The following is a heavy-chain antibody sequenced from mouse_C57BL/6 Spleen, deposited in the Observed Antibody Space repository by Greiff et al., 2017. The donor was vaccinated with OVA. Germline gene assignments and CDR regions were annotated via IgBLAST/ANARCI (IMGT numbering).Heavy chain of an antibody. V-gene: IGHV5-17*01. D-gene: IGHD2-4*01. CDR1: GFTFSDYG. J-gene: IGHJ3*01. CDR2: ISSGSSTI. CDR3: ARPDYDYDRAFAY. Sequence: EVQLVESGGGLVKPGGSLKLSCAASGFTFSDYGMHWVRQAPEKGLEWVAYISSGSSTIYYADTVKGRFTISRDNAKNTLFLQMTSLRSEDTAMYYCARPDYDYDRAFAYWGQGTLVTVSA.